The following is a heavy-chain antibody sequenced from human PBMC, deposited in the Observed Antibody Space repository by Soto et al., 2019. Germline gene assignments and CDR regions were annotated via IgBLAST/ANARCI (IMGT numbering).Heavy chain of an antibody. CDR1: GFTFSSHT. CDR2: LSSNGYYI. D-gene: IGHD6-13*01. Sequence: GGSLRLSCAASGFTFSSHTMNWVRQAQGKGLEWVSSLSSNGYYIYYADSARGRFTISRDNAKNSLYLQMSSLRAEDTAIYYCAREAAKVSSNLDWFDPWGQGTLVTVSS. CDR3: AREAAKVSSNLDWFDP. J-gene: IGHJ5*02. V-gene: IGHV3-21*01.